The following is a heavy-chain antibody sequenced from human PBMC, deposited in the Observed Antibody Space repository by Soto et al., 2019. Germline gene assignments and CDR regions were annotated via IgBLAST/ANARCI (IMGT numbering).Heavy chain of an antibody. J-gene: IGHJ2*01. V-gene: IGHV1-69*01. CDR2: IIPIFGTA. D-gene: IGHD4-17*01. CDR1: GGTFSSYA. Sequence: QVQLVQSGAEVKKPGSSVKVSCKASGGTFSSYAISWVRQAPGQGLEWMGGIIPIFGTANYAQKFQGRVTITADESTSTAYMELSSLRSEDTAGYYCARECGRDYGDARSYWYFDLWGRGTLVTVSS. CDR3: ARECGRDYGDARSYWYFDL.